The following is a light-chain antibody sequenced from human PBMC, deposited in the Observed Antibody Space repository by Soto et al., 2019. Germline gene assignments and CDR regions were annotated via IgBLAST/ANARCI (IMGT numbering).Light chain of an antibody. J-gene: IGKJ1*01. Sequence: AIRVTQSPSSLSASTGDRVTITCRASQGISSYLAWYQQKPGKAPKLLIYAASTLQSGVPSRFSGSGSGTDFTLTISCLQSEDFATYYCQQYYSYPRWTFGQGTKVDIK. CDR3: QQYYSYPRWT. V-gene: IGKV1-8*01. CDR1: QGISSY. CDR2: AAS.